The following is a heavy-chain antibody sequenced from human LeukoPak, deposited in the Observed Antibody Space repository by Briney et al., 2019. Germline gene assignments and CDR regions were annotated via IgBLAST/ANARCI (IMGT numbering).Heavy chain of an antibody. V-gene: IGHV1-69*13. CDR2: IIPIFGSS. J-gene: IGHJ3*02. CDR1: GYTFTNYG. CDR3: ASVTTVTTKGHGAFDI. D-gene: IGHD4-17*01. Sequence: GASVKVSCKASGYTFTNYGISWVRQAPGQGLEWLGGIIPIFGSSNYAQNFQDRVTITADESTSTAYMELSSLRSEDTAVYYCASVTTVTTKGHGAFDIWGQGTMVTVSS.